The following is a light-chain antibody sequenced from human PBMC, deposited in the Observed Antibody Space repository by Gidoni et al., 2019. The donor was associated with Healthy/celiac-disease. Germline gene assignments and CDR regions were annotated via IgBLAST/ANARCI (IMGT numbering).Light chain of an antibody. V-gene: IGKV1-33*01. CDR2: DAS. CDR3: QQYDNPLT. CDR1: QDISNY. J-gene: IGKJ1*01. Sequence: DIQMTQSPSSLSASVGDRVTITCQASQDISNYLNWYQQKPGKAPKLMIYDASNLETGVPSRFSGSGSGTDFTFTISSLQPEDIATYYCQQYDNPLTFXXXTKVEIK.